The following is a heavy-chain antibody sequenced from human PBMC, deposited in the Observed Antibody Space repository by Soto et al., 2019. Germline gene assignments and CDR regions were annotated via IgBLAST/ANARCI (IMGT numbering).Heavy chain of an antibody. CDR3: ATDGPNALDSTLNY. V-gene: IGHV1-18*04. CDR2: ICAYNGNM. J-gene: IGHJ4*02. Sequence: DSVKVACKPSGSTFTSYGISWVRQAPGQGLEWMGWICAYNGNMNYAQKLQGRVTMTTATTTITAHVELRSPNSDHTAVYYWATDGPNALDSTLNYWDQGTRGTVAS. D-gene: IGHD3-22*01. CDR1: GSTFTSYG.